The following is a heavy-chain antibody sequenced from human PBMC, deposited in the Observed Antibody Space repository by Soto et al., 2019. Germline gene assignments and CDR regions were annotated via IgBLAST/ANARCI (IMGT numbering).Heavy chain of an antibody. V-gene: IGHV3-9*01. CDR1: VFTFDDYA. CDR2: ISRNSGSK. D-gene: IGHD2-2*01. CDR3: AKGTIVVAGTPEYFHH. Sequence: EVQLVEYGGGLVQPGRSLRLSCAGSVFTFDDYAVHWVRQAPGKGLEWASGISRNSGSKGYADSVKGRFTISRDNAKNSLYLQMNSLRAEDTAFYYCAKGTIVVAGTPEYFHHWGQGTLVTVSS. J-gene: IGHJ1*01.